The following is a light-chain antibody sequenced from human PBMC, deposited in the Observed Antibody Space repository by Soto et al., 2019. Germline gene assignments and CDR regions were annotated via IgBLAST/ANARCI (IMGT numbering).Light chain of an antibody. Sequence: AIPMTQSPSSLSASVGDRVTITCRASQDIRNSLGWYQQKPGKAPKVLISVASSLQSGVPSRFSGSGSGTDFTLTISSLQPEDSATYFCLQDYNYPWTFGQGTKVEI. V-gene: IGKV1-6*01. J-gene: IGKJ1*01. CDR3: LQDYNYPWT. CDR2: VAS. CDR1: QDIRNS.